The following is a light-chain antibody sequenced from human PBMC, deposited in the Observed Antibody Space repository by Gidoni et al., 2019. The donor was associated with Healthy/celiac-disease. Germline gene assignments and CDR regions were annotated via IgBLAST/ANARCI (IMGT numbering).Light chain of an antibody. CDR3: QQSYSTLQT. V-gene: IGKV1-39*01. CDR2: AAS. J-gene: IGKJ1*01. Sequence: DIQMTQSPSSLSASVGDRVTITCRASQSISSYLNGYQQKPGKAPKLLIYAASSLQSGVPSRFSGSGSGTDFTLTISSLQPEDFATYYCQQSYSTLQTFGQGTQVEIK. CDR1: QSISSY.